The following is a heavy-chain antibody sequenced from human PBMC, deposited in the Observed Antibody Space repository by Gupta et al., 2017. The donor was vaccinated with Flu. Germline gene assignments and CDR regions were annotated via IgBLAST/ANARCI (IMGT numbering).Heavy chain of an antibody. CDR2: IKRKTDSATT. J-gene: IGHJ4*02. CDR1: GFTPSDAW. CDR3: SPFRSLDY. Sequence: EVQLAESGGGSVKPGGSLRLSGTASGFTPSDAWMSWGRQAPGKGLEWVGRIKRKTDSATTDYAAPVRGRFTISRDDSRNTLYLQMNSLKTEDTAVYYCSPFRSLDYWGQGTLVTVSS. V-gene: IGHV3-15*01.